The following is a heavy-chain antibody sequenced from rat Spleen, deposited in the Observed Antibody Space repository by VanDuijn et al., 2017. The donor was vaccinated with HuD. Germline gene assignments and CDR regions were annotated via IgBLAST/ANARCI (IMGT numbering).Heavy chain of an antibody. D-gene: IGHD5-1*01. Sequence: EVQLVESGGGLVQPGRSLKLSCVASGFTFNNYWMTWIRQAPGKGLEWVASISKAGGNTYYPDSVRGRFTISRDNAKSSLYLQMDSLRSEDTATYYCTTGRLYYFDYWGQGVMVTVSS. CDR1: GFTFNNYW. CDR2: ISKAGGNT. J-gene: IGHJ2*01. CDR3: TTGRLYYFDY. V-gene: IGHV5-31*01.